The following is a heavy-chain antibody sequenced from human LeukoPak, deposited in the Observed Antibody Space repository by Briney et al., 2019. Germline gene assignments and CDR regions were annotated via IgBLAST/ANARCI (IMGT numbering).Heavy chain of an antibody. CDR1: GGTFSSYA. D-gene: IGHD3-10*01. CDR2: IIPIFGTA. CDR3: ARHYPRSHYTWFDP. Sequence: ASVKVSCKASGGTFSSYAISWVRQAPGQGREWMGGIIPIFGTANYAQMFQGRVTITTDESTSTAYMELSSLRSEDTAVYYCARHYPRSHYTWFDPWGQGTLVTVSS. J-gene: IGHJ5*02. V-gene: IGHV1-69*05.